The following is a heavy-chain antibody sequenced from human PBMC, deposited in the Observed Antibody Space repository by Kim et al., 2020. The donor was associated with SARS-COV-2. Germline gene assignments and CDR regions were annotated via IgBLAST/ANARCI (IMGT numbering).Heavy chain of an antibody. CDR1: GFTFDDYA. D-gene: IGHD1-7*01. CDR3: AKDKTGEYNWNFYFDY. J-gene: IGHJ4*02. V-gene: IGHV3-43D*03. CDR2: ISWDGGST. Sequence: GGSLRLSCAASGFTFDDYAMHWVRQAPGKGLEWVSLISWDGGSTYYADSVKGRFTISRDNSKNSLYLQMNSLRAEDTALYYCAKDKTGEYNWNFYFDYWGQGTLVTVSS.